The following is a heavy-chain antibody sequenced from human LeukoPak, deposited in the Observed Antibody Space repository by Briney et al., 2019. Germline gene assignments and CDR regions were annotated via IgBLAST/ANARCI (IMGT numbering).Heavy chain of an antibody. D-gene: IGHD6-13*01. CDR3: ARDNSRIAAAGTFNWLDP. J-gene: IGHJ5*02. V-gene: IGHV4-59*01. Sequence: ASETLSLTCTVSGGSISSYYWSWIRQPPGKGLEWIGYIYYSGSTNYNPSLKSRVTISVDTSKNQFSLKLSSVTAADTAVYYCARDNSRIAAAGTFNWLDPWGQGTLVTVSS. CDR2: IYYSGST. CDR1: GGSISSYY.